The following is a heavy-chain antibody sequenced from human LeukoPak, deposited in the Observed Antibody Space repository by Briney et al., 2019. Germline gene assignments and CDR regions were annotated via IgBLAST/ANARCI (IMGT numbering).Heavy chain of an antibody. D-gene: IGHD3-10*01. CDR1: GYTLTTYG. CDR2: ISAYNGHT. V-gene: IGHV1-18*01. J-gene: IGHJ3*02. CDR3: ARVVTMVRGVIALQAFDI. Sequence: GASVKVSCRASGYTLTTYGINWVRQAPGQGLEWMGWISAYNGHTNYAQKLQGRVTMTTDTSTRTAYMELRSLRSDDTAVYYCARVVTMVRGVIALQAFDIWGQGTVVTVSS.